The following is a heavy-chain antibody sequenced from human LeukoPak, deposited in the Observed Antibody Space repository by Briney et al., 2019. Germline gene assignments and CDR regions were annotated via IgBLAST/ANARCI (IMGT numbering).Heavy chain of an antibody. J-gene: IGHJ4*02. Sequence: GGSLRLSCAASGFTFSSYSMNWVRQAPGKGLEWVSSISSSSSYIYYADSVKGRFTISRDNAKNSLYLQMNSLRAEDTAVYYCARDRGLSRTFGCPDYWGQGTLVTVSS. D-gene: IGHD3-16*01. V-gene: IGHV3-21*01. CDR3: ARDRGLSRTFGCPDY. CDR1: GFTFSSYS. CDR2: ISSSSSYI.